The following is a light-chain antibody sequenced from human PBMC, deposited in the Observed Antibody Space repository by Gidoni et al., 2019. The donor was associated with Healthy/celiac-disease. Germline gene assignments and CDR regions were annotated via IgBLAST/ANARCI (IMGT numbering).Light chain of an antibody. CDR2: GAS. V-gene: IGKV3-20*01. CDR1: QSVGRDF. Sequence: EIVFTQSPGTLSLSPGERATLSCRASQSVGRDFLAWFQQKPGQAPRLLIRGASSRATGIPDRFSGSGSVTDFSLTISRVDPEDFAVYYCQQYASSPITFGGGTKVDVK. J-gene: IGKJ4*01. CDR3: QQYASSPIT.